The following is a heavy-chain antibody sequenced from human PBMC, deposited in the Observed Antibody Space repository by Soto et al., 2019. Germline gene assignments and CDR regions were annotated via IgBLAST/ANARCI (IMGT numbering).Heavy chain of an antibody. CDR2: IYSGGST. CDR3: ARDRGVSPPNYYYYGMDV. D-gene: IGHD3-10*01. CDR1: GFTVSSNY. Sequence: GGGLIQPGGSLRLSCAASGFTVSSNYMSWVRQAPGKGLEWVSVIYSGGSTYYADSVKGRFTISRDNSKNTLYLQMNSLRAEDTAVYYCARDRGVSPPNYYYYGMDVWGQGTTVTVSS. J-gene: IGHJ6*02. V-gene: IGHV3-53*01.